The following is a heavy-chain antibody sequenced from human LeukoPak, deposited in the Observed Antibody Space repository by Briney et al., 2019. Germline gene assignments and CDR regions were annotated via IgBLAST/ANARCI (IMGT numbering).Heavy chain of an antibody. CDR3: ARDWPQLNAFDI. J-gene: IGHJ3*02. D-gene: IGHD6-13*01. Sequence: VSVKVSCKASGYTFTSYGISWVRQAPGQGLEWMGWISAYNGNTNYAQKLQGRVTMTTDTSTSTAYMELRSLRSDDTAVYYCARDWPQLNAFDIWGQGTMVTVSS. CDR2: ISAYNGNT. CDR1: GYTFTSYG. V-gene: IGHV1-18*01.